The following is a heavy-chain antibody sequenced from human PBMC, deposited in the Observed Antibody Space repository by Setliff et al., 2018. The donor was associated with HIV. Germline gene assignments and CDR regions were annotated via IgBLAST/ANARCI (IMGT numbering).Heavy chain of an antibody. CDR3: AREIGDYYDSSGYYPPTDYYYGMDV. CDR1: GYTFTSYD. J-gene: IGHJ6*02. D-gene: IGHD3-22*01. V-gene: IGHV1-18*01. CDR2: ISAYNGNT. Sequence: ASVKVSCKASGYTFTSYDISWVRQAPGQGLEWMGWISAYNGNTNYAQKLQGRVTMTTDTSTSTAYMELRSLRSDDTAVYYCAREIGDYYDSSGYYPPTDYYYGMDVWGQGTTGTVSS.